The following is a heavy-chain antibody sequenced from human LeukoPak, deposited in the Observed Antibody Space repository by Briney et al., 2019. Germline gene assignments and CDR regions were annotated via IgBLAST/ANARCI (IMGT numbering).Heavy chain of an antibody. J-gene: IGHJ4*02. CDR3: AKPLSAASGTDFDY. Sequence: PGGSLRLSCAASGFIFSSYWMYWVRQAPGKGLEWVANIKQDGSATYYVDSVKGRFTISRDNSKNTLYLQMNSLRAEDTAVYYCAKPLSAASGTDFDYWGQGTLVTVSS. D-gene: IGHD6-13*01. CDR1: GFIFSSYW. V-gene: IGHV3-7*05. CDR2: IKQDGSAT.